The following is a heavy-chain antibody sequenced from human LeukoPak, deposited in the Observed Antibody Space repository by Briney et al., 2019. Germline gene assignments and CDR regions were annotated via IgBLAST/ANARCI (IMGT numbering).Heavy chain of an antibody. Sequence: GGSLRLSCAASGFTFSSYAMTWVRQAPGKGLEWISVIGRSGADIQYADSVKGRFTISRDNSKNTLYLQMNGLRAEDTALYYCAKYAPPTTVVTRYFDYWGQGTLVTVS. CDR1: GFTFSSYA. CDR3: AKYAPPTTVVTRYFDY. J-gene: IGHJ4*02. CDR2: IGRSGADI. D-gene: IGHD4-23*01. V-gene: IGHV3-23*01.